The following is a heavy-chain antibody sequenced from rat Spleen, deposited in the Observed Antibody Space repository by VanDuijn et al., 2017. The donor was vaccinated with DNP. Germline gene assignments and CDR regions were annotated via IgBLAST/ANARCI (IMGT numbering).Heavy chain of an antibody. V-gene: IGHV5-58*01. CDR3: VRWNSGHFDY. CDR1: GFTFSSYW. J-gene: IGHJ2*01. CDR2: ITSSGGSI. D-gene: IGHD4-3*01. Sequence: EVQLVETGGGLVQPGRFLKLSCVASGFTFSSYWMFWIRQAPGRGLEWVASITSSGGSIYYPDSVKVRFTISRDDAKNTLYLQMNSLRSEDMATYYCVRWNSGHFDYWGQGVMVTVSS.